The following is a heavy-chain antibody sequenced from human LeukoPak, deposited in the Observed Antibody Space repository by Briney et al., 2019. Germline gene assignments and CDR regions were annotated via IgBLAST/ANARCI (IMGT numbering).Heavy chain of an antibody. Sequence: GGSLRLSCAASGFTFSSYAMSWVRQAPGKGLEWVSAISGSGGSTYYADSVKGRFTISRDNSKDTLYLQMNSLRAEDTAVYYCAKDPTIYSSSGDSFDPWGQGTLVTVSS. CDR3: AKDPTIYSSSGDSFDP. V-gene: IGHV3-23*01. CDR1: GFTFSSYA. D-gene: IGHD6-13*01. CDR2: ISGSGGST. J-gene: IGHJ5*02.